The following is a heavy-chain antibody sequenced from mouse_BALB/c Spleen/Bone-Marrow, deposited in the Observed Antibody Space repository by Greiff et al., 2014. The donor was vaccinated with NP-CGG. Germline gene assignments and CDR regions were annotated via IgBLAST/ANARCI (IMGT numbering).Heavy chain of an antibody. Sequence: EVQLQQSGGGLVQPGGSVKLSCAASGYDFSRYWMRWVQQAPGKGLEWIGEVNPDNSTINYTPSLKDKFIISRDNAKNTLYLQMNKVRSEDTSLYNRARQGYYGKGDYWGQGTTLTVSS. CDR1: GYDFSRYW. CDR3: ARQGYYGKGDY. J-gene: IGHJ2*01. CDR2: VNPDNSTI. D-gene: IGHD2-1*01. V-gene: IGHV4-1*02.